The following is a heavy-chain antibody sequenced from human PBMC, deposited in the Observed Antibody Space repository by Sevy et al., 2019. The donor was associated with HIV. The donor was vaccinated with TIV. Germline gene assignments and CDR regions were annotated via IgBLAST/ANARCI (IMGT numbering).Heavy chain of an antibody. J-gene: IGHJ6*02. D-gene: IGHD2-2*01. CDR3: ASYCSRTSCYGMDV. CDR2: ISSSSSYI. Sequence: GGYLRLSCAASGFTFSSYSMNWVRQAPGKGLEWVSSISSSSSYIYYADSVKGRFTISRDNAKNSLYLQMNSLRAEDIAVYYCASYCSRTSCYGMDVWGHGTTVTVSS. V-gene: IGHV3-21*01. CDR1: GFTFSSYS.